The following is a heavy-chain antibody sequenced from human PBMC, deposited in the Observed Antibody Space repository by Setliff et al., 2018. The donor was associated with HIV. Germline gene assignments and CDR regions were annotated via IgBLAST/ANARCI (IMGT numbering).Heavy chain of an antibody. J-gene: IGHJ4*02. CDR3: ARANFWSGYYGY. D-gene: IGHD3-3*01. Sequence: KPSETLSLTCTVSGGSISSSNYYWGWIRQPPGRGLEWIGSIYYSGSTYYNPSLKSRVTISADTSKNQFSLKLSSVTAADTAVYYCARANFWSGYYGYWGQGTLVTVSS. CDR1: GGSISSSNYY. V-gene: IGHV4-39*07. CDR2: IYYSGST.